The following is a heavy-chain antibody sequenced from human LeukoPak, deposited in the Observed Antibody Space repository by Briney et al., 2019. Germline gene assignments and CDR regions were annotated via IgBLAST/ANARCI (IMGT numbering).Heavy chain of an antibody. D-gene: IGHD4-23*01. J-gene: IGHJ4*02. CDR1: GYTFTSYG. CDR3: ARYGKSRGGNSGKYYFDY. Sequence: ASVKVSCKASGYTFTSYGISWVRQAPGQGLEWMGWISAYNGNTNYAQKLQGRVTMTTDTSTSTAYMELRSLRSDDMAVYYCARYGKSRGGNSGKYYFDYWGQGTLVTVSS. V-gene: IGHV1-18*03. CDR2: ISAYNGNT.